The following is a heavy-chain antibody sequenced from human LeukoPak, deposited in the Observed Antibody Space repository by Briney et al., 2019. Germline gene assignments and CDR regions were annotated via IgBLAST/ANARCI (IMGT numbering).Heavy chain of an antibody. D-gene: IGHD3-3*01. CDR3: ARDWVGKAYYDFWSGYYTSYYYYGMDV. CDR1: GFTFSSYG. J-gene: IGHJ6*02. V-gene: IGHV3-30*03. CDR2: ISYDGSNK. Sequence: PGGSLRLSCAASGFTFSSYGMHWVRQAPGKGLEWVAVISYDGSNKYYADSVKGRFTISRDNSKNTLYLQMNSLRAEDTAVYYCARDWVGKAYYDFWSGYYTSYYYYGMDVWGQGTTVTVSS.